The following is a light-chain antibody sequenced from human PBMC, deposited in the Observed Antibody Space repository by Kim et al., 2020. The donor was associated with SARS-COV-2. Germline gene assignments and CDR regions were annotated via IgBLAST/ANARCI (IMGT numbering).Light chain of an antibody. CDR1: QSVSSSY. CDR3: QQYGSSPYT. Sequence: LSPGQRATLSCRARQSVSSSYLAWYQQKPGQAPRLLIYGASSRATGIPDRFSGSGSGTDFTLTISRLEPEDFAVYYCQQYGSSPYTCGQGTKLEIK. V-gene: IGKV3-20*01. CDR2: GAS. J-gene: IGKJ2*01.